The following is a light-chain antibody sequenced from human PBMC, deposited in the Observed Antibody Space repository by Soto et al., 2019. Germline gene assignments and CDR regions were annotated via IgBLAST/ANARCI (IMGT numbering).Light chain of an antibody. V-gene: IGKV4-1*01. CDR3: QQYYSAPWT. Sequence: DIVMTQSPDSLAVSLGERATINCKSSQSVLYSCNNKNYLAWYQQKPRQPPKLLIYWASTRESGVPDRFSGSGSGTDFTLTISSLQAEDVAVYYCQQYYSAPWTFGQGTKVEIK. CDR1: QSVLYSCNNKNY. J-gene: IGKJ1*01. CDR2: WAS.